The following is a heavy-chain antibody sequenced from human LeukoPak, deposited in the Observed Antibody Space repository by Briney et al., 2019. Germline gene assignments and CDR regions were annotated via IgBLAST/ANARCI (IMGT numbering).Heavy chain of an antibody. CDR2: IYYSGST. CDR1: GGSISSYY. CDR3: AREVRYYYDSSGLDY. J-gene: IGHJ4*02. Sequence: PSETLSLTCTVSGGSISSYYWSWIRQPSGKGLEWIGYIYYSGSTNYNPSLKSRVTISVDTSKNQFSLKLSSVTAADTAVYYCAREVRYYYDSSGLDYWGQGTLVTVSS. V-gene: IGHV4-59*08. D-gene: IGHD3-22*01.